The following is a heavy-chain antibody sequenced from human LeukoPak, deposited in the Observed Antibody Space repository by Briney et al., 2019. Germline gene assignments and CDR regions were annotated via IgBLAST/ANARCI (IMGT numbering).Heavy chain of an antibody. Sequence: TAGTLRLSCAASGFTFRNYAMSSIAQAPGKGLAWVSSISRSGGVTYYADSVKCRFTISRDNSNNALYLQMNSLRAEDTAVYYCAKRATSWYYFDYWGQGTLVTVSS. V-gene: IGHV3-23*01. J-gene: IGHJ4*02. CDR2: ISRSGGVT. CDR1: GFTFRNYA. CDR3: AKRATSWYYFDY.